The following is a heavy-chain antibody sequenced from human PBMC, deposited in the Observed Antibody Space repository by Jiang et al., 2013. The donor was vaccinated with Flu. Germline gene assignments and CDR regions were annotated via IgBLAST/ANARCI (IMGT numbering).Heavy chain of an antibody. CDR3: AAEMYCSSTTCPMSLDY. CDR1: EFPFNIAW. J-gene: IGHJ4*02. CDR2: IKSNADGETT. D-gene: IGHD2-2*01. V-gene: IGHV3-15*01. Sequence: VQLVESGGGLVKPGGSLRLSCAASEFPFNIAWMAWVRQAPGKGLEWVGRIKSNADGETTHYTTPVKGRFSISRDDSRNTLYLQMNSLKTEDTAMYYCAAEMYCSSTTCPMSLDYWGQGPWSPSPQ.